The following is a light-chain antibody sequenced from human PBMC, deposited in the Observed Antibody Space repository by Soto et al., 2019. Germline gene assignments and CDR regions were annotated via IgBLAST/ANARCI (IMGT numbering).Light chain of an antibody. CDR3: QVWDSPTAGV. CDR2: RDS. CDR1: NIGDKA. Sequence: SYELTQPLSVSVALGQTATITCGGDNIGDKAVHWYQQRPGQAPILVIYRDSNRPSGIPERFSGSNSGNTATLIISRAEAGDEADYYCQVWDSPTAGVFGGGTKLTVL. V-gene: IGLV3-9*01. J-gene: IGLJ3*02.